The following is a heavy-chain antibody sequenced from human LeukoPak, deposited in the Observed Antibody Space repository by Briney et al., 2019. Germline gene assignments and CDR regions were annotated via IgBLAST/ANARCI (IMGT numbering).Heavy chain of an antibody. CDR2: FYSGAGT. CDR1: GLTVSNNY. D-gene: IGHD7-27*01. Sequence: GGSLGLSCAASGLTVSNNYMSWVRQAPGKGLVWVSVFYSGAGTNYADSVRGRFTISRDNSKNTLYLQMNSLRAEDTAVYYCARHTSGEAFDIWRQATMVTVCS. J-gene: IGHJ3*02. CDR3: ARHTSGEAFDI. V-gene: IGHV3-53*01.